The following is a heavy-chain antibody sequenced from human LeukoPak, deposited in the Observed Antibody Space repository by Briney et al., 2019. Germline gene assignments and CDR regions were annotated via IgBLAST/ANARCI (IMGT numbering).Heavy chain of an antibody. CDR2: INHSGST. V-gene: IGHV4-34*08. D-gene: IGHD2-2*01. Sequence: GSLRLSCAASGLTVSSNYMRWVRQPPGKGLGWIGQINHSGSTNYNPSLKSRVTISVDTSKNQFSLKLSSGTAADTAVYYCAKRYCSSTSCYFDYWGQGTLVTVSS. CDR1: GLTVSSNY. J-gene: IGHJ4*02. CDR3: AKRYCSSTSCYFDY.